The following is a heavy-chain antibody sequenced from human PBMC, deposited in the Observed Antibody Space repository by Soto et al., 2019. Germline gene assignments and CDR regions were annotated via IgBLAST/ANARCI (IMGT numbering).Heavy chain of an antibody. CDR2: ISGSGGST. Sequence: GGSLRLSCAASGFTFSSYAMSWVRQAPGKGLEWVSAISGSGGSTYYADSVKGRFTISRDNSKNTLYLQMNSLRAEDTAVYYCAKTEIVLMVYAPGAFDYWGQGTLVTVPS. V-gene: IGHV3-23*01. CDR3: AKTEIVLMVYAPGAFDY. CDR1: GFTFSSYA. D-gene: IGHD2-8*01. J-gene: IGHJ4*02.